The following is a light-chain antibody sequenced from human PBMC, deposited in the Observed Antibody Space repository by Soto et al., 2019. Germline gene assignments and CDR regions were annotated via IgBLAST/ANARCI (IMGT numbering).Light chain of an antibody. CDR2: VAF. J-gene: IGKJ5*01. CDR1: QGISSY. Sequence: VIWMTQSPSLLSASTGDRVTISCLMSQGISSYLAWYQQKPGKAPKLLIYVAFTLESGVPSRFSGSGSGTEFTLTIRSLQPEDFATYYCQQSFRSPITFGQGTRLEIK. V-gene: IGKV1D-8*01. CDR3: QQSFRSPIT.